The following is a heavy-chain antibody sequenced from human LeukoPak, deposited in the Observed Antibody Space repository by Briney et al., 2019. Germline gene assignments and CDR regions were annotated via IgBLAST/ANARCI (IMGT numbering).Heavy chain of an antibody. V-gene: IGHV1-8*01. CDR3: ARVRGTYYDFWSGYWTYNWFDP. CDR2: MNPNSGNT. CDR1: GYTFTSYD. D-gene: IGHD3-3*01. Sequence: ASVKVSCKASGYTFTSYDINWVRQATGQGLEWMGWMNPNSGNTGYAQKFQGRVTMTRNTSISTAYMELSSLRSEDTAVYYCARVRGTYYDFWSGYWTYNWFDPWGQGTLVTVSS. J-gene: IGHJ5*01.